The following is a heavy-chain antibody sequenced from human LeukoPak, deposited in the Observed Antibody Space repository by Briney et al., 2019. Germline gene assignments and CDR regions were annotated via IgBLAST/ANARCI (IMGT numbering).Heavy chain of an antibody. CDR1: GGSISSSTFY. D-gene: IGHD3-22*01. CDR2: LYYSGST. V-gene: IGHV4-39*01. J-gene: IGHJ4*02. Sequence: PSETLSLTCTVSGGSISSSTFYWGWIRQPPGKGLEWIGSLYYSGSTYYNPSLKSRVTISVDTSKNQFSLQLNSVTPEDTAVYYCARGRREVINYYDSSDFYYFDYWGQGTLVTVSS. CDR3: ARGRREVINYYDSSDFYYFDY.